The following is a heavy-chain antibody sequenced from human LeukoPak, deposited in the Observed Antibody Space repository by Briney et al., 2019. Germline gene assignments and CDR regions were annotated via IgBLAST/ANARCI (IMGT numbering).Heavy chain of an antibody. Sequence: SETLSLTCTVSGDSITTHYWSWIRQPPGKGLEYIGYIYFTGITKYNPSLKGRVTMSLDMSKNQFSLTLTSVTAADTAVYYCARETYGAIVGATHGDSYYYYYMDVWGKGTTVTVSS. CDR1: GDSITTHY. CDR3: ARETYGAIVGATHGDSYYYYYMDV. D-gene: IGHD1-26*01. CDR2: IYFTGIT. V-gene: IGHV4-59*11. J-gene: IGHJ6*03.